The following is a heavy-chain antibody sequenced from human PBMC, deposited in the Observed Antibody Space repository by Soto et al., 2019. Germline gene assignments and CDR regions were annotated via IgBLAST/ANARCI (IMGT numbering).Heavy chain of an antibody. CDR3: AKDRHPDDRWDNDW. V-gene: IGHV3-23*01. D-gene: IGHD1-26*01. J-gene: IGHJ4*02. Sequence: EVQLLESGGDLVRPGASLRLSCAASGFTFPQYTISWVRQAPGKGLEWVSSIYGSAARTFYADSVKGRFTISRDNSGNTVYLQMNNLRVEDTAVYCAKDRHPDDRWDNDWWGRGTRVTVSS. CDR1: GFTFPQYT. CDR2: IYGSAART.